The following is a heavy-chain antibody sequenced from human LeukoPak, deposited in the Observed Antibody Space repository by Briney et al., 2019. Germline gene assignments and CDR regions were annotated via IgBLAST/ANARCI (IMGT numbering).Heavy chain of an antibody. V-gene: IGHV1-46*01. D-gene: IGHD6-19*01. CDR1: GYTFTSYY. CDR2: INPSGGST. Sequence: GASVKVSCKAPGYTFTSYYMHWVQQAPGQGLEWMGIINPSGGSTSYAQKFQGRVTMTRDTSTSTVYMELSSLRSEDTAVCYCARALTGYSSGWYRLLDYWLQGTLVTVSS. J-gene: IGHJ4*02. CDR3: ARALTGYSSGWYRLLDY.